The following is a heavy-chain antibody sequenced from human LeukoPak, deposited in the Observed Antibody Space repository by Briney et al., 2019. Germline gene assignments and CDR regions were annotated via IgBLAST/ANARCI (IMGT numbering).Heavy chain of an antibody. D-gene: IGHD3-3*01. CDR3: ARDLRFLEWLLYREGGLGY. CDR1: GFTFSSYG. V-gene: IGHV3-48*01. J-gene: IGHJ4*02. Sequence: PGGSLRLSCAASGFTFSSYGMHWVRQAPGKGLEWVSYISSSSSTIYYTDSVKGRFTISRDNAKNSLYLQMNSLRAEDAAVYYCARDLRFLEWLLYREGGLGYWGQGTLVTVSS. CDR2: ISSSSSTI.